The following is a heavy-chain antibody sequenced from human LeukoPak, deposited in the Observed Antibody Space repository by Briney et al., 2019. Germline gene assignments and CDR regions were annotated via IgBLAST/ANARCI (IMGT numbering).Heavy chain of an antibody. J-gene: IGHJ4*02. CDR2: INPSGGST. CDR1: GYTFTSYY. D-gene: IGHD5-24*01. Sequence: ASVKVSCKASGYTFTSYYMHWVRQAPGQGLEWMGIINPSGGSTSYAQKFQGRVTMTRDMSTSTVYMELSSLRSEDTAVYYCMRSRNPTTIFDSWGQGTLVTVSS. CDR3: MRSRNPTTIFDS. V-gene: IGHV1-46*01.